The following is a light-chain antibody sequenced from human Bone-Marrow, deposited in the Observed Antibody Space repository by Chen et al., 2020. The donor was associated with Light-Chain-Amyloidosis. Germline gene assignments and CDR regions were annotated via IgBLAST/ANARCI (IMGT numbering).Light chain of an antibody. CDR2: RDT. J-gene: IGLJ2*01. V-gene: IGLV3-25*03. CDR1: DLPTKY. CDR3: QSADSSGTYEVI. Sequence: SDELTQPPSVSVSTGQTARITCSGDDLPTKYAYWYQQKPGQAPVLVIHRDTERTSGISERFSGSNSGTTATLPISGVQAEDEADYHCQSADSSGTYEVIFGGGTKLTVL.